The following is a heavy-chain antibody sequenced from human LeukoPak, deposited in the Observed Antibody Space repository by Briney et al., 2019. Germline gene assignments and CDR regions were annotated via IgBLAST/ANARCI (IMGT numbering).Heavy chain of an antibody. J-gene: IGHJ4*02. Sequence: GGSLRLSCAASGLNFGSSWMTWVRQTPDKGLERVASINQDRSAQYYVDSVRGRFTISRENAKNSVYLQMNSLRAEDTAVYYWARDRGPNCLDYWGQGALVTVSS. CDR3: ARDRGPNCLDY. CDR2: INQDRSAQ. V-gene: IGHV3-7*01. D-gene: IGHD1-1*01. CDR1: GLNFGSSW.